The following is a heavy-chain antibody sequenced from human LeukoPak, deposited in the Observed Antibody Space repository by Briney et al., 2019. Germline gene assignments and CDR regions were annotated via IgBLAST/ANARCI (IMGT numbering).Heavy chain of an antibody. J-gene: IGHJ3*02. Sequence: GASVKVSCKVSGYTLTELSMHWVRQAPGKGLEWMGGFDPEDGETIYAQKFQGRVTMTEDTSTDTAYMELSSLRPEDTAVYYCATIDIVVVPAAMDAFDIWGQGTMVTVSS. V-gene: IGHV1-24*01. CDR2: FDPEDGET. D-gene: IGHD2-2*01. CDR1: GYTLTELS. CDR3: ATIDIVVVPAAMDAFDI.